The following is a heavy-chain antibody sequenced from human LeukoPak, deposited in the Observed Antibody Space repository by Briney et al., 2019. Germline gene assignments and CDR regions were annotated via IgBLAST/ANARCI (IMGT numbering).Heavy chain of an antibody. CDR2: ISSSGSTI. CDR1: GFTFSSYE. CDR3: ARAELAHWGYYFDY. V-gene: IGHV3-48*03. J-gene: IGHJ4*02. Sequence: GGSLRLSCAASGFTFSSYEMNWVRQAPGKGLEWVSYISSSGSTIYYADSVKGRFTISRDNAKNSLYLQMNSLRAEGTAVYYCARAELAHWGYYFDYWGQGTLVTVSS. D-gene: IGHD3-16*01.